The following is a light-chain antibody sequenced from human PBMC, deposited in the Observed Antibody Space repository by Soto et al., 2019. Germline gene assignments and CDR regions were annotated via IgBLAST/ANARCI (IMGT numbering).Light chain of an antibody. J-gene: IGLJ1*01. V-gene: IGLV2-14*03. CDR1: SSDVGAYNF. CDR2: DVA. CDR3: MSFTSSNTYV. Sequence: QSALTQPASVSGSPGQSITISCTGTSSDVGAYNFVSWYQHYPDKAPKVVIYDVANRPSGVSYRFSASKSGNTASLTISGLKAEDEADYYCMSFTSSNTYVFGTGTQLTVL.